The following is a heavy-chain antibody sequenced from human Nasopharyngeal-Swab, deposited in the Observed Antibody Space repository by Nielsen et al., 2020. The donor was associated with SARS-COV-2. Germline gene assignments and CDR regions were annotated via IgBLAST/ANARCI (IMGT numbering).Heavy chain of an antibody. CDR3: AKDRGGSSGWGRFDY. V-gene: IGHV3-30*18. Sequence: GASLKISCAASGFTFSSYGMHWVRQAPGKGLEWVAVISYDGSNKYYADSVKGRFTISRDNSKNTLYLQMNSLRAEDTAVYYCAKDRGGSSGWGRFDYWGQGTLVTVSS. J-gene: IGHJ4*02. CDR2: ISYDGSNK. CDR1: GFTFSSYG. D-gene: IGHD6-19*01.